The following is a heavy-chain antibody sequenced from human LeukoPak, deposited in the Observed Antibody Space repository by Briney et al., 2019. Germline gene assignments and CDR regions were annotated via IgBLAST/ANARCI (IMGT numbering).Heavy chain of an antibody. CDR1: GYSFTRNW. CDR2: IYPGDSDT. CDR3: ARGGTGWYSAFDV. D-gene: IGHD6-19*01. Sequence: GESLKISCKGSGYSFTRNWIGWVRQMPGKGLEWMGIIYPGDSDTRYSPSFQGQVTISVDKSISTAYLQWSSLKASDTAIYYCARGGTGWYSAFDVWGPGTMVMVSS. V-gene: IGHV5-51*01. J-gene: IGHJ3*01.